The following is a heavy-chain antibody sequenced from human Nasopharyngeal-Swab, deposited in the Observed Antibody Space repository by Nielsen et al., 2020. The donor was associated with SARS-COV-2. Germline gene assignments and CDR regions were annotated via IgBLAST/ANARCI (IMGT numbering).Heavy chain of an antibody. Sequence: WIRQPPGKGLEWIGEINHSGGTNYNPSLKSRVTISVDTSKNQFSLKLSSVTAADTAVYYCARGGPLLRYFPRNWFDPWGQGTLVTVSS. CDR2: INHSGGT. J-gene: IGHJ5*02. V-gene: IGHV4-34*01. CDR3: ARGGPLLRYFPRNWFDP. D-gene: IGHD3-9*01.